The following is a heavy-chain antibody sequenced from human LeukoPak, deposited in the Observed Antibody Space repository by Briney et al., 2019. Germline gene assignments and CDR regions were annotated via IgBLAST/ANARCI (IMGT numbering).Heavy chain of an antibody. CDR1: GFTFNTYS. D-gene: IGHD3-22*01. V-gene: IGHV3-30*04. CDR2: ISYDGSHK. CDR3: ARAAPGYYDSSGYPDY. J-gene: IGHJ4*02. Sequence: GGSLRLSCIASGFTFNTYSMHWVRQAPGKGLEWVAVISYDGSHKYYADSVKGRFTISRDNPKSALYLQMNSLRAEDTAVYYCARAAPGYYDSSGYPDYWGQGTLVTVSS.